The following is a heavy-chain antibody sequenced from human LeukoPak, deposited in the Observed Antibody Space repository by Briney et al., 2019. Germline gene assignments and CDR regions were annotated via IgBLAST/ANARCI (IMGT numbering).Heavy chain of an antibody. D-gene: IGHD6-19*01. CDR3: AKAPSRIAVATYYFDY. CDR1: GSTFSSYA. Sequence: GGSLRLSCAASGSTFSSYAMSWVRQAPGKGLEWVSAISGSGGSTYYADSVKGRFTISRDNSKNTLYLQMNSLRAEDTAVYYCAKAPSRIAVATYYFDYWGQGTLVTVSS. CDR2: ISGSGGST. V-gene: IGHV3-23*01. J-gene: IGHJ4*02.